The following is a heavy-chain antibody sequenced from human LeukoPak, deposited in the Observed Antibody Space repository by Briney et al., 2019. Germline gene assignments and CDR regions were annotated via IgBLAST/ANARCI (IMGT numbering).Heavy chain of an antibody. Sequence: SETLSLTCTVSGASISSTVHYWAWIRQSPGKGLEWIGSSDYSGGTTYNPSLNSRVTVSVDTSKNQFSLKLTSVTAADTAVYYCARDFGDFRTDYWGQGTLVTVSS. CDR3: ARDFGDFRTDY. CDR1: GASISSTVHY. D-gene: IGHD4-17*01. V-gene: IGHV4-39*01. CDR2: SDYSGGT. J-gene: IGHJ4*02.